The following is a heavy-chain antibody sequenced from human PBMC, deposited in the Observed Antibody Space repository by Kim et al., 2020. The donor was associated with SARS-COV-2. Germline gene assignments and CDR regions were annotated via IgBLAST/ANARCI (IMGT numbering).Heavy chain of an antibody. CDR2: ISGSGGST. D-gene: IGHD2-15*01. J-gene: IGHJ4*02. Sequence: GGSLRLSCAASGFTFSSYAMSWVRQAPGKGLEWVSAISGSGGSTYYADSVKGRFTISRDNSKNTLYLQMNSLRAEDTAVYYCAKDREREYIVVVVAAYFDYWGQGTLVTVSS. CDR1: GFTFSSYA. V-gene: IGHV3-23*01. CDR3: AKDREREYIVVVVAAYFDY.